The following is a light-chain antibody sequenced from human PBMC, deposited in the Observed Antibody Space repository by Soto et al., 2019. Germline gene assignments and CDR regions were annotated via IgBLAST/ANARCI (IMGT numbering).Light chain of an antibody. J-gene: IGLJ1*01. CDR3: ATWDDSRKGV. V-gene: IGLV1-44*01. Sequence: QSVLTQPPSASGTPGQRITISCYGSSSNIESRSVNWYQQVPGTAPKLLINTNNQRPSGVPDRFSGSKSGASASLAISGLQSEDEATYYCATWDDSRKGVFGTGTKVTVL. CDR1: SSNIESRS. CDR2: TNN.